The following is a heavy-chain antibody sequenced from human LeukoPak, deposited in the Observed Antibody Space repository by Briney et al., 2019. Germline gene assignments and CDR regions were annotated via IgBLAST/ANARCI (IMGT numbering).Heavy chain of an antibody. CDR3: ARGVRDFWSGYHYYFDY. D-gene: IGHD3-3*01. J-gene: IGHJ4*02. CDR1: GGSISSYY. CDR2: IYYSGST. Sequence: SETLSLTCTVSGGSISSYYWSWIRQPPGKGLEWTGYIYYSGSTNYNPSLKSRVTISVHTSKNQFSLKLSSVTAADTAVYYCARGVRDFWSGYHYYFDYWGQGTLVTVSS. V-gene: IGHV4-59*08.